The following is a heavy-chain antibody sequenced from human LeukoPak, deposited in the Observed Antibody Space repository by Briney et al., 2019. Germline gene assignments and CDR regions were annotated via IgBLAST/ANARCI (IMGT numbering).Heavy chain of an antibody. CDR1: GGSISSYY. CDR3: ARRRTNYYDSSGYYDAFDI. D-gene: IGHD3-22*01. Sequence: SETLSLTCTVSGGSISSYYWSWIRQPPGKGLEWIGYIYYSGSTNYNPSLKSRVTISVDTSKNQFSLKLSSVTAADTAVYYCARRRTNYYDSSGYYDAFDIWGQGTMVTVSS. J-gene: IGHJ3*02. CDR2: IYYSGST. V-gene: IGHV4-59*08.